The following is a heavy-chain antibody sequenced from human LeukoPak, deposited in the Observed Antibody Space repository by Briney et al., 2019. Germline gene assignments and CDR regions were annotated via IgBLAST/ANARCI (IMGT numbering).Heavy chain of an antibody. CDR2: IWYDGINH. V-gene: IGHV3-33*01. J-gene: IGHJ4*02. CDR1: GFTFSNYD. D-gene: IGHD6-13*01. Sequence: GVSLRLSCAASGFTFSNYDMHWVHQAPGKGLEWVAVIWYDGINHYYADSVKGRFSISRDNSKNALYLQMNSLSAEDTAVYFCARDYSRNSFDYWGQGTLVTVSS. CDR3: ARDYSRNSFDY.